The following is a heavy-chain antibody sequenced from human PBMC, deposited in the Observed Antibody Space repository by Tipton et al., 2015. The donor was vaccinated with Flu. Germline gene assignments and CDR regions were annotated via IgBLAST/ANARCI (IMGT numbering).Heavy chain of an antibody. Sequence: TLSLTCTVSGDFFSSYYWNWIRQPPGKGLEWIGYMYYSGSTKYNPSLKSRVTISIDTSKNQFSLELISVTAADTAVYYCARRDYRSYVSDLKNWFGRSGQGILVTVSS. CDR3: ARRDYRSYVSDLKNWFGR. J-gene: IGHJ5*01. V-gene: IGHV4-59*12. D-gene: IGHD1-26*01. CDR2: MYYSGST. CDR1: GDFFSSYY.